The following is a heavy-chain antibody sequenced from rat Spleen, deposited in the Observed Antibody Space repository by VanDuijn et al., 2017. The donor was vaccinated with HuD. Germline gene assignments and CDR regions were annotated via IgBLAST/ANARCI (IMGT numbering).Heavy chain of an antibody. V-gene: IGHV5-29*01. CDR3: ATGPRILRLDWFAY. Sequence: EVQLVESGGGLVQPGRSLKLPCAASGFTFSNYGMAWVRQAPGKGLEWVASITNTGGSIYYPDSVKGRFTISRDNAQNTLYLQMDSLTSEDTATYYCATGPRILRLDWFAYWGQGTLVTVSS. J-gene: IGHJ3*01. CDR2: ITNTGGSI. D-gene: IGHD1-6*01. CDR1: GFTFSNYG.